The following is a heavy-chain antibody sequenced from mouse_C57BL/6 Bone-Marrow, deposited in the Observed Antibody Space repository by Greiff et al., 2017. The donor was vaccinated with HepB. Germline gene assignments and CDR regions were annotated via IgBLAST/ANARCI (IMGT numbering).Heavy chain of an antibody. Sequence: EVKLMESGGGLVQPGGSMKLSCVASGFTFSNYWMNWVRQSPEKGLEWVAQIRLKSDNYATHYAESVKGRFTISRDDSKSSVYLQMNNLRAEDTGIYYCTGSFSTVVAKDYWGQGTTLTVSS. CDR2: IRLKSDNYAT. CDR3: TGSFSTVVAKDY. J-gene: IGHJ2*01. D-gene: IGHD1-1*01. CDR1: GFTFSNYW. V-gene: IGHV6-3*01.